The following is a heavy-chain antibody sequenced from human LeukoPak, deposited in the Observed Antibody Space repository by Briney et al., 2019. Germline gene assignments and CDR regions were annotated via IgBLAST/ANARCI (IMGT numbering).Heavy chain of an antibody. V-gene: IGHV4-39*01. CDR3: APQQGRNLVNYFDY. Sequence: SETLSLTCAVSGGSINSNSYYWACLRPPPGKGLVWTGSIYYSGRTFYNPSLKSRVTISVDTSKNQFSLRLSSVTAADTAVYYCAPQQGRNLVNYFDYWGQGTLVTVSS. CDR2: IYYSGRT. J-gene: IGHJ4*02. D-gene: IGHD2-21*01. CDR1: GGSINSNSYY.